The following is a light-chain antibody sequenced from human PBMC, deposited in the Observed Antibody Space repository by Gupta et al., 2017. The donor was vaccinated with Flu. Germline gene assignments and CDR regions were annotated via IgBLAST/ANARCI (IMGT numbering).Light chain of an antibody. Sequence: SVLTQPPSVSAAPGQKVAISCSGSTSNIGINYVSWYQQVPGAAPQLLIYDNDQRPSGIPDRFSGSKSGTSATLGITGLQTGDEADYYCGTWDNTLSAMVFGGGTKLAVL. CDR2: DND. CDR1: TSNIGINY. CDR3: GTWDNTLSAMV. V-gene: IGLV1-51*01. J-gene: IGLJ2*01.